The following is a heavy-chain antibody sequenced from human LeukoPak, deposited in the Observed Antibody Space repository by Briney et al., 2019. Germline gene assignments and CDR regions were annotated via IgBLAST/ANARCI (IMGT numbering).Heavy chain of an antibody. V-gene: IGHV3-23*01. Sequence: PGGSLRLSCAASGFTFSSYAMSWVRQAPGKGLEWVSAISGSGGSTYYADSVKGRFTISRDNSKNTLYLQMNSLRAEDTAVYYCAKDPCLGELSHECGYWGQGTLVTVSS. CDR3: AKDPCLGELSHECGY. J-gene: IGHJ4*02. D-gene: IGHD3-16*02. CDR2: ISGSGGST. CDR1: GFTFSSYA.